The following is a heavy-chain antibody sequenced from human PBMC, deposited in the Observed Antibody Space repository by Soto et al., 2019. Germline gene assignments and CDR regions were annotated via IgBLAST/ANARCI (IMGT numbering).Heavy chain of an antibody. CDR2: ISGSGGST. CDR3: VSGKKAVTYFDY. Sequence: PGGSLRLSCAASGSTFSSYAMSWVRQAPGKGLEWVSAISGSGGSTYYADSAKGRFTISRDNSKNTLYLQMNSLRAEDTAVYYCVSGKKAVTYFDYWGQGTLVTVSS. J-gene: IGHJ4*02. CDR1: GSTFSSYA. V-gene: IGHV3-23*01. D-gene: IGHD4-4*01.